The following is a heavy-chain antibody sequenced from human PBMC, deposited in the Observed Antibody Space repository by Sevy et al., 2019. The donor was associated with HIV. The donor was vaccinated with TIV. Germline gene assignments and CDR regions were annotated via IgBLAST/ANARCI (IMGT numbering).Heavy chain of an antibody. CDR1: GFTFSSYD. CDR3: ARDKLPPVMVTMVRGALSYYFDY. CDR2: IWYDGSNK. D-gene: IGHD3-10*01. Sequence: GGSLRLSCAASGFTFSSYDMHWVRQTPGKGLEWVADIWYDGSNKYYADSVKGRFTISRDNSKNTLYLQMNSLRAEDTAVYYCARDKLPPVMVTMVRGALSYYFDYWGQGTLVTVSS. J-gene: IGHJ4*02. V-gene: IGHV3-33*01.